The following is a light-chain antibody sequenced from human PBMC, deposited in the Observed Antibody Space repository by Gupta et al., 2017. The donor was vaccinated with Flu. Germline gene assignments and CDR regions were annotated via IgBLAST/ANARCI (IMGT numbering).Light chain of an antibody. CDR1: QSVSSSY. CDR2: GAS. J-gene: IGKJ1*01. Sequence: EIVLTQSPGTLSLSPGERATLSCRASQSVSSSYLAWYQQKPGQAPRLLIYGASSRATGIPDRFSGSGYGTEFTLTISRLEPEDFAVYYCQHEGSSPWTFGQGTQVEIK. V-gene: IGKV3-20*01. CDR3: QHEGSSPWT.